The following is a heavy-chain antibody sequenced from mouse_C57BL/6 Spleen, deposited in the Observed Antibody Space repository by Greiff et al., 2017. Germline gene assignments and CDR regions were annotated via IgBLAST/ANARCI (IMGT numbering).Heavy chain of an antibody. V-gene: IGHV1-80*01. D-gene: IGHD1-1*01. J-gene: IGHJ1*03. CDR3: ARKAYLYWYFDV. Sequence: QVQLQQSGAELVKPGASVKISCKASGYAFSSYWMNWVKQRPGKGLEWIGQIYPGDGDTNYNGKFKGKATLTADKSSSTAYMQLSSLTSEDSAVYFWARKAYLYWYFDVWGTGTTVTVSS. CDR1: GYAFSSYW. CDR2: IYPGDGDT.